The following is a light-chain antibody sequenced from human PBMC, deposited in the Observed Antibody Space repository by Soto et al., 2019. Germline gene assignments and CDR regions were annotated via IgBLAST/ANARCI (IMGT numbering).Light chain of an antibody. CDR3: KQIYGTPLT. V-gene: IGKV1-39*01. CDR1: QSISNY. Sequence: DLEMTQSPSSLSASVGDRVTITCRASQSISNYLNWYQHKPGKVPKLLIYAASSLQSGVPTRFSGSGSGTDVTLTINSLQPEDFATYYCKQIYGTPLTFCGGTKIEIK. J-gene: IGKJ4*01. CDR2: AAS.